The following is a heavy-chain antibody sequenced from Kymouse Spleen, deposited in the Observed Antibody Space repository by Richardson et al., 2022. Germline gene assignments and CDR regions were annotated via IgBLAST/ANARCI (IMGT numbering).Heavy chain of an antibody. D-gene: IGHD3-10*01. V-gene: IGHV4-39*01. J-gene: IGHJ6*02. CDR1: GGSISSSSYY. CDR3: ARKGNGSGSWDV. Sequence: QLQLQESGPGLVKPSETLSLTCTVSGGSISSSSYYWGWIRQPPGKGLEWIGSIYYSGSTYYNPSLKSRVTISVDTSKNQFSLKLSSVTAADTAVYYCARKGNGSGSWDVWGQGTTVTVSS. CDR2: IYYSGST.